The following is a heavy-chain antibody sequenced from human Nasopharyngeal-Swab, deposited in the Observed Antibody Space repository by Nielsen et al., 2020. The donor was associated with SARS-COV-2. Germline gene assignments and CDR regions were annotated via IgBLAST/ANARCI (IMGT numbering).Heavy chain of an antibody. V-gene: IGHV3-21*01. CDR2: ISSSSYI. CDR3: ASWGTYYYDSSGYTRDAFDI. J-gene: IGHJ3*02. Sequence: GESLKISCAASGFTFSSYSMNWVRQAPGKGLEWVSSISSSSYIYYADSVKGRFTISRDNAKNSLYLQMNSLRAEDTAVYYCASWGTYYYDSSGYTRDAFDIWGQGTMVTVSS. D-gene: IGHD3-22*01. CDR1: GFTFSSYS.